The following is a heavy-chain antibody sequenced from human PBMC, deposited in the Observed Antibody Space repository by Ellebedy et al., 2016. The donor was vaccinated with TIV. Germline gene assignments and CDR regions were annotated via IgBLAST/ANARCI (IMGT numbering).Heavy chain of an antibody. CDR1: GGSMNSYH. D-gene: IGHD3-22*01. CDR3: ARDVSYDSSGYYAHYFDY. CDR2: IYPSGST. Sequence: SETLSLXCTVSGGSMNSYHWSWIRQSAGQGLEWIGRIYPSGSTNYNPSLKSRVTISVDTSKNQFSLKLSSVTAADTAVYYCARDVSYDSSGYYAHYFDYWGQGTLVTVSS. V-gene: IGHV4-4*07. J-gene: IGHJ4*02.